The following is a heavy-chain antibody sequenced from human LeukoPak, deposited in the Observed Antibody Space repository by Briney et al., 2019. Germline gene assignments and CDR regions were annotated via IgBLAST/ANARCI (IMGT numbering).Heavy chain of an antibody. CDR1: GGSISSYY. J-gene: IGHJ4*02. CDR3: ARLSVEMTTSRIFDY. D-gene: IGHD5-24*01. CDR2: IYYSGST. V-gene: IGHV4-59*01. Sequence: SETLSLTCTVSGGSISSYYWNWIRQPPGKGLEWIGYIYYSGSTNYNPSLKSRVTISVDTSKSQFSLKLSSVTAADTAVYYCARLSVEMTTSRIFDYWGQGTLVTVSS.